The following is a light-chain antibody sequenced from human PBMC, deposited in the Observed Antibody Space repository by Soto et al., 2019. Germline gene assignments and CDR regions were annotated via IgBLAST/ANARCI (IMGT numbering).Light chain of an antibody. CDR2: DVN. CDR3: CSYTRSSTHV. Sequence: QSALTQPASVSGSPGQSITISCTGTSSDVGGYNFVSWYQQHPGKVPQLMIFDVNRRPSGVSDRFSGSKSGNTASLTISGLQAEDEGDYYCCSYTRSSTHVFGSGTKLTVL. J-gene: IGLJ1*01. V-gene: IGLV2-14*03. CDR1: SSDVGGYNF.